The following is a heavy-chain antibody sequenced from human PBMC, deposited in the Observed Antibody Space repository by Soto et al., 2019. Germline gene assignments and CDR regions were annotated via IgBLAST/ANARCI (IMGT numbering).Heavy chain of an antibody. CDR2: IYHTGTT. J-gene: IGHJ5*02. V-gene: IGHV4-4*02. D-gene: IGHD2-15*01. CDR3: ATLPPRIVVVMTDLPT. CDR1: GASICSTYW. Sequence: SETLSLTCFVSGASICSTYWWSWVRQTPGKRLEWIGQIYHTGTTSYNPSLKNRVTISLDKSNNQFSLRLTSMTAADTAVYYCATLPPRIVVVMTDLPTWGQGTLVTVSS.